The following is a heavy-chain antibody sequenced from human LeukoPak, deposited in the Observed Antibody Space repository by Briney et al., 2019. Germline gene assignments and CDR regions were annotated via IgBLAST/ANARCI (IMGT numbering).Heavy chain of an antibody. V-gene: IGHV4-38-2*02. D-gene: IGHD5-24*01. CDR3: ARGEIWFDP. CDR1: GYSISSGYY. J-gene: IGHJ5*02. CDR2: IYHSGST. Sequence: PSETLSLTCTVSGYSISSGYYWGWIRQPPGKGLEWIGSIYHSGSTYYNPSLKSRVTISVDTSKNQFSLKLISVTAADTAVYYCARGEIWFDPWGRGTVVTVSS.